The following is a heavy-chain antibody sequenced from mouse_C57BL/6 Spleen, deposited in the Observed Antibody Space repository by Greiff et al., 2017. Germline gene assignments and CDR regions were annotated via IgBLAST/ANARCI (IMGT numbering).Heavy chain of an antibody. V-gene: IGHV1-64*01. CDR1: GYTFTSYW. D-gene: IGHD1-1*01. J-gene: IGHJ4*01. CDR3: AAPLYYRTPYAMDY. CDR2: IHPNSGST. Sequence: QVQLQQPGAELVKPGASVKLSCKASGYTFTSYWMHWVKQRPGQGLEWIGMIHPNSGSTNYNEKFKSKATLTVDKSSITAYMQLSSLTSEDSAVYYCAAPLYYRTPYAMDYWGQGTSVTVSS.